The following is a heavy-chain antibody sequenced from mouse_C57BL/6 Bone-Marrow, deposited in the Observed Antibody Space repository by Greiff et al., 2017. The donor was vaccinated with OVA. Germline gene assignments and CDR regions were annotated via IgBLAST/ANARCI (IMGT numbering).Heavy chain of an antibody. D-gene: IGHD2-4*01. CDR2: ISDGCSYT. CDR3: ARDQGYDYDELDY. J-gene: IGHJ2*01. V-gene: IGHV5-4*01. Sequence: EVQGVESGGGLVKPGGSLKLSCAASGFTFSSSAMSWVRQTPEKRLEWVAPISDGCSYTYYPDNVKGRFAISRDNAKNNLYLQMSHLKSEDTAMYYGARDQGYDYDELDYWGQGTTLTVSS. CDR1: GFTFSSSA.